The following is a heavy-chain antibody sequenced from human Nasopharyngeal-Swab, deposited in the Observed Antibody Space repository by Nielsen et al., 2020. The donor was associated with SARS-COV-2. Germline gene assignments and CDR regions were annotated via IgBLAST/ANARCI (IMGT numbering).Heavy chain of an antibody. D-gene: IGHD3-22*01. CDR2: INPNSGGT. CDR3: ARQSDSSGYYHPFDY. J-gene: IGHJ4*02. CDR1: GYTFTGYY. Sequence: ASAMVFCKASGYTFTGYYMHWVRQAPGQGLEWMGWINPNSGGTNYAQKFQGWVTMTRDTSISTAYMELSRLRSDDTAVYYCARQSDSSGYYHPFDYWGQGTLVTVSS. V-gene: IGHV1-2*04.